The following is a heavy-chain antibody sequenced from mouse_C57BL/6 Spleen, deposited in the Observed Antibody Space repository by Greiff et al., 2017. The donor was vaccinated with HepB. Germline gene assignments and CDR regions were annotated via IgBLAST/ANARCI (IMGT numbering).Heavy chain of an antibody. CDR3: ARWDYGSYWYFDV. CDR2: INPYNGGT. CDR1: GYTFTDYY. Sequence: EVQLQQSGPVLVKPGASVKMSCKASGYTFTDYYMNWVKQSHGKSLEWIGVINPYNGGTSYNQKFKGKATLTVDKSSSTAYMELNSLTSEDSAVYYCARWDYGSYWYFDVWGTGTTVTVSS. J-gene: IGHJ1*03. D-gene: IGHD1-1*01. V-gene: IGHV1-19*01.